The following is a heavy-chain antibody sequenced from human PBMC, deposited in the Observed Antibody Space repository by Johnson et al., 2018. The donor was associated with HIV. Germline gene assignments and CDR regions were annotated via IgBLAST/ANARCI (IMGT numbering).Heavy chain of an antibody. V-gene: IGHV3-7*04. CDR1: GFTFDDYA. CDR2: IKQDGSEK. D-gene: IGHD3-22*01. Sequence: VQLVESGGGLVQPGRSLRLSCAASGFTFDDYAMHWVRQAPGKGLEWVANIKQDGSEKYYVDSVKGRFTISRDNAKNSLYMQMNSLRAEDTAVYYCARGDYYDSSGYYHPDAFDIWGQGTMVTVSS. CDR3: ARGDYYDSSGYYHPDAFDI. J-gene: IGHJ3*02.